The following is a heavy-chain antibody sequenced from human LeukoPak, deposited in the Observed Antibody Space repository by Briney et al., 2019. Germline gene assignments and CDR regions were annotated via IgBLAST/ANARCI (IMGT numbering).Heavy chain of an antibody. Sequence: KTGGSLRLSCAASGFTFSSYSMNWVRQAPGKGLEWVSSISSSSSYIYYADSVKGRFTISRDNAKNSLYPQMNSLRAEDTAVYYCARDVTLGNFDYWGQGILVIVSS. CDR3: ARDVTLGNFDY. CDR1: GFTFSSYS. J-gene: IGHJ4*02. D-gene: IGHD3-16*01. V-gene: IGHV3-21*01. CDR2: ISSSSSYI.